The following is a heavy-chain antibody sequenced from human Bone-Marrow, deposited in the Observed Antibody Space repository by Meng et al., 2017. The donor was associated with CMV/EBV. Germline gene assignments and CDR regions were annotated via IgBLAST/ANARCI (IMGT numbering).Heavy chain of an antibody. J-gene: IGHJ4*02. CDR3: ARGAYYGGNSKVFSY. Sequence: ASVKVSCKASGYTFTGYYMNWVRQAPGQGLEWMGWINPNSGGTNYAQKFQGRVTMTRDTSISTAYMELSRLRSDDTAVYYCARGAYYGGNSKVFSYWGQGTLVTVSS. V-gene: IGHV1-2*02. CDR2: INPNSGGT. CDR1: GYTFTGYY. D-gene: IGHD4-23*01.